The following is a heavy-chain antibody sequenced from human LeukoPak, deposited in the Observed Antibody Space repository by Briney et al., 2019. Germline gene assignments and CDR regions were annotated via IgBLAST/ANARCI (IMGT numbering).Heavy chain of an antibody. CDR1: GYTFTKYA. V-gene: IGHV1-3*01. D-gene: IGHD2-15*01. CDR2: INAGNGNT. J-gene: IGHJ6*02. CDR3: ARERWHCRVNCYSVYYYALDV. Sequence: ASVKVSCKASGYTFTKYAIHWVRQAPGQRLEWMGWINAGNGNTMYSQNFQGRVTVTSDTSAATAYVELNSLTSEDTAVYYCARERWHCRVNCYSVYYYALDVWGQGTTVTVSS.